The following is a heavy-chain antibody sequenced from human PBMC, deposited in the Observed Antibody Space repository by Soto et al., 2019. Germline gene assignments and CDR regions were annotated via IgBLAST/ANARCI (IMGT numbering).Heavy chain of an antibody. Sequence: QVQLVESGGGVVQPGRSLRLSCAASGFTFSSYGMHWVRQAAGKGLEWVAVIWYDGSNKYYADSVKGRFTISRDNSKNTLYLQMNSLRAEDTAVYYCARDAGSDRYYYYGMDVWGQGTTVTVSS. D-gene: IGHD6-19*01. CDR2: IWYDGSNK. CDR3: ARDAGSDRYYYYGMDV. J-gene: IGHJ6*02. V-gene: IGHV3-33*01. CDR1: GFTFSSYG.